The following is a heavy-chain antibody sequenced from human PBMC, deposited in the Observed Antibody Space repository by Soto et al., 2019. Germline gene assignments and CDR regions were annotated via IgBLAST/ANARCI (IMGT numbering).Heavy chain of an antibody. V-gene: IGHV4-34*01. CDR2: INHSGST. Sequence: VQLQQWGAGLLKPSETLSLTCAVYGGSFSGYYWSWIRQPPGKGLEWIGEINHSGSTNYNPSLKSRVTISVDTSKNQFSLKLSSVTAADTAVYYCASGGGAAGTYYYYGMDVWGQGTTVTVSS. CDR1: GGSFSGYY. J-gene: IGHJ6*02. CDR3: ASGGGAAGTYYYYGMDV. D-gene: IGHD6-13*01.